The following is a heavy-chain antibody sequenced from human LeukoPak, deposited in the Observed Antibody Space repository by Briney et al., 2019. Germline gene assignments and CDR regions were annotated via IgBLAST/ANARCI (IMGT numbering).Heavy chain of an antibody. Sequence: SVKVSCKASGYTFTGYYMHWVRQAPGQGLEWMGWINPNRGGTNYAQKFQGKVTITRDTSISPAYIGLSRLRSDGTAVYYCARSLYDFWRGSTPPPSIWRQGTMVTVSS. CDR1: GYTFTGYY. CDR3: ARSLYDFWRGSTPPPSI. D-gene: IGHD3-3*01. CDR2: INPNRGGT. V-gene: IGHV1-2*02. J-gene: IGHJ3*02.